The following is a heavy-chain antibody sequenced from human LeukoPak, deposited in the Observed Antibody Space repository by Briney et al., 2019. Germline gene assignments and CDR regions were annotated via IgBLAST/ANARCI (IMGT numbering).Heavy chain of an antibody. CDR3: AKSNGYGLVDI. J-gene: IGHJ3*02. D-gene: IGHD3-10*01. V-gene: IGHV4-34*12. Sequence: SETLSLTCDVYGGSFSGYYWGWIRQPPGKGLEWIGNIFYSGSTYYSPSLKSRVTISLDTSRNQFSLKLTSVTAADTAVYYCAKSNGYGLVDIWGQGTMVTVSS. CDR2: IFYSGST. CDR1: GGSFSGYY.